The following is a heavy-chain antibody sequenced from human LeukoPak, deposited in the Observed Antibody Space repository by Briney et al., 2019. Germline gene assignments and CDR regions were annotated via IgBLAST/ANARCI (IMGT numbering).Heavy chain of an antibody. CDR1: GFTFSSYS. D-gene: IGHD1-26*01. CDR3: ARDRGGSYSAIDY. Sequence: GGPLRLSGAATGFTFSSYSMNWVRQAPGKGMAWVSFISSSSITIYYADSVKGRFTISRDNAKNSLYLQMNSLRAEDTAVYYCARDRGGSYSAIDYWGQGTLVTVSS. J-gene: IGHJ4*02. CDR2: ISSSSITI. V-gene: IGHV3-48*04.